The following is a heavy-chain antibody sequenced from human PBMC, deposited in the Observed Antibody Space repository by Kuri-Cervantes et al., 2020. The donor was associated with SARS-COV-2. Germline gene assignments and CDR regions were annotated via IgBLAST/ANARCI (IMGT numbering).Heavy chain of an antibody. CDR1: GYSFPSYW. D-gene: IGHD1-20*01. V-gene: IGHV5-10-1*01. CDR3: ATQYNWNGPLSYGSDV. Sequence: KVSCKGSGYSFPSYWISWVRQKPGKGLEWMGRIDPSDSYIRYSPPFQGHVTISADESSDTAYLQWSSLKASDTAMYYCATQYNWNGPLSYGSDVWGQGTAVTVSS. J-gene: IGHJ6*02. CDR2: IDPSDSYI.